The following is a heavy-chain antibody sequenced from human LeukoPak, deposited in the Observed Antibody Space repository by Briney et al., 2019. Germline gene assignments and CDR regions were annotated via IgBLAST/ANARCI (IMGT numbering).Heavy chain of an antibody. CDR2: ISGSGGST. CDR3: AKRDNSGSYSKFDY. V-gene: IGHV3-23*01. J-gene: IGHJ4*02. CDR1: GFIFSSYA. D-gene: IGHD1-26*01. Sequence: QTGGSLRLSCAASGFIFSSYAMSWVRQAPGKGLEWVSAISGSGGSTYYADSVKGRFTISRDNSKNTLYLQMNSLRAEDTAVYYCAKRDNSGSYSKFDYWGQGTLVTVSS.